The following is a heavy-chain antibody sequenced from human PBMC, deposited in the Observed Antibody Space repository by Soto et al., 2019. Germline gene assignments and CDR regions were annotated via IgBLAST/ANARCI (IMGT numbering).Heavy chain of an antibody. D-gene: IGHD5-12*01. CDR2: IFHSGST. CDR3: ARSTGATANWFDP. Sequence: QVQLQESGPGLVKPSGTLTLTCAVSGGSISSNNWWSWVRQPPGKGLEWIGEIFHSGSTNYNPSLKSRVTVSVDKSKNQFSLKLNSVTAADTAVYYCARSTGATANWFDPWGQGTLVTVSS. CDR1: GGSISSNNW. V-gene: IGHV4-4*02. J-gene: IGHJ5*02.